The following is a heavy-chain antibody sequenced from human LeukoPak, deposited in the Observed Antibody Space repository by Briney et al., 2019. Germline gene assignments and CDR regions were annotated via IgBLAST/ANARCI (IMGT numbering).Heavy chain of an antibody. CDR1: GFTFSSHS. J-gene: IGHJ4*02. Sequence: GGSLRLSCAASGFTFSSHSMSWVRQAPGKGLEWVSAITGSGGSTYYADSVKGRFTISRDNSKNTLYLQMNSLRAEDTAVYYCAKGKLFEWELLPHWGQGTLVTVSS. CDR2: ITGSGGST. D-gene: IGHD1-26*01. CDR3: AKGKLFEWELLPH. V-gene: IGHV3-23*01.